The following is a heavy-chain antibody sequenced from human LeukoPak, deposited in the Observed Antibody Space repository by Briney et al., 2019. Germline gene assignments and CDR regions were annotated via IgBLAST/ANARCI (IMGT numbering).Heavy chain of an antibody. Sequence: GGSLRLSCAASGFTFSSYAMSWVRQAPGKGLEWVSAISGSGGSTYYADSVKGRFTISRDNSKNTLYLQMNSLRAEDTAIYYCTKGRTTTVRFLIDFWGQGTLVTVSS. V-gene: IGHV3-23*01. CDR3: TKGRTTTVRFLIDF. J-gene: IGHJ4*02. D-gene: IGHD4-17*01. CDR1: GFTFSSYA. CDR2: ISGSGGST.